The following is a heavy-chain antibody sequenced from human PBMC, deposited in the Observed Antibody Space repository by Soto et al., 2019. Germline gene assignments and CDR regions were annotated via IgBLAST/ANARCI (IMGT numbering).Heavy chain of an antibody. CDR1: GGSISSGGYY. CDR3: ARDSRYCSGGSCYYYYGMDV. J-gene: IGHJ6*02. Sequence: PSETLSLTCTFSGGSISSGGYYWSWFRQHPGKGLEWIGYIYYSGSTYYNPSLKSRVTISVDTYKNQFSLKLSSVTAADTAVYYCARDSRYCSGGSCYYYYGMDVWGQGTTVT. CDR2: IYYSGST. D-gene: IGHD2-15*01. V-gene: IGHV4-31*03.